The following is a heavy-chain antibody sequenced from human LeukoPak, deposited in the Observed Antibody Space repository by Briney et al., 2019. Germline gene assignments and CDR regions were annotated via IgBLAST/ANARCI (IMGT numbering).Heavy chain of an antibody. V-gene: IGHV4-59*12. CDR2: IYYSGST. J-gene: IGHJ4*02. D-gene: IGHD5-18*01. CDR1: GGSISIYY. CDR3: ARYHTARGSFDY. Sequence: SETLSLTCTVSGGSISIYYWSWIRQPPGKGLEWIGYIYYSGSTNYNPSLKSRVTMSVDTSKNQFSLKLSSVTAADTAVYYCARYHTARGSFDYWGQGTLVTVSS.